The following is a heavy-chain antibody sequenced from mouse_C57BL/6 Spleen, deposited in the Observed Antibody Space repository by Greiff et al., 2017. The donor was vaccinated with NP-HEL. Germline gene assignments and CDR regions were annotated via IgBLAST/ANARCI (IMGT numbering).Heavy chain of an antibody. CDR1: GYAFSSSW. V-gene: IGHV1-82*01. J-gene: IGHJ4*01. CDR2: IYPGDGDT. CDR3: AKVYPDYAMDY. D-gene: IGHD2-1*01. Sequence: QVQLQQSGPELVKPGASVKISCKASGYAFSSSWMNWVKQRPGKGLEWIGRIYPGDGDTNYNGKFKGKATLTADKSSSTAYMQLSSLTSEDSAVYFCAKVYPDYAMDYWGQGTSVTVSS.